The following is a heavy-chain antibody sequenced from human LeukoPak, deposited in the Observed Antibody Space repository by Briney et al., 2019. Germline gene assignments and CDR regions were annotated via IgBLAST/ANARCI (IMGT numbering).Heavy chain of an antibody. V-gene: IGHV1-18*01. CDR2: ISAYNGNT. CDR1: GYTFTSYG. J-gene: IGHJ6*02. D-gene: IGHD6-6*01. Sequence: GASVKVSCKASGYTFTSYGISWVRQAPGQGPEWKGWISAYNGNTNYAQKLQGRVTMTTDTSTSTAYMELRSLRSDDTAVYYCARDGEQLVARYYYYGMDVWGQGTTVTVSS. CDR3: ARDGEQLVARYYYYGMDV.